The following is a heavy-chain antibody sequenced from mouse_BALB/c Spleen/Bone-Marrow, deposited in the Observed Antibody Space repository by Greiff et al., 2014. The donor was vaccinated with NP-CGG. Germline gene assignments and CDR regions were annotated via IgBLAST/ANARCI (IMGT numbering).Heavy chain of an antibody. CDR2: IDPANGNT. D-gene: IGHD1-1*01. CDR3: ARYYYGSSYFDH. Sequence: EVQLQQSGAELVTPGASVKLSRTASGFNIKDTYMHWVKQRPEQGLEWIGRIDPANGNTKYDPKFQGKATITADTSSNTAYLQLSSLTSEDTAVYYCARYYYGSSYFDHWGQRTTLTVS. CDR1: GFNIKDTY. J-gene: IGHJ2*01. V-gene: IGHV14-3*02.